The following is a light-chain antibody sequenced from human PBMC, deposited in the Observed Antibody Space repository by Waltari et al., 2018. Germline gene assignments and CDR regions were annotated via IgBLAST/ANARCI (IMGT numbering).Light chain of an antibody. Sequence: DVQMTQSPSSLSASVGDRVTITCRASQSVSYYLNWYQQKAGQAPKLLIYGASSLDTGVPSRFSGSGSGTDFTLTISNLQPEDFATYLCQQTYSVPVSFGGGTKVEIK. V-gene: IGKV1-39*01. CDR3: QQTYSVPVS. CDR1: QSVSYY. CDR2: GAS. J-gene: IGKJ4*01.